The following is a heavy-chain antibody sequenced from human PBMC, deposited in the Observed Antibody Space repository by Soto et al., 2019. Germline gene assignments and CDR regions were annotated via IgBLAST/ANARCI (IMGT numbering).Heavy chain of an antibody. CDR2: IYWDDDK. J-gene: IGHJ6*02. V-gene: IGHV2-5*02. D-gene: IGHD1-26*01. CDR1: GFSLSTSGVG. Sequence: SGPTLVNPTQTLTLTCTFSGFSLSTSGVGVGWIRQPPGKALEWLALIYWDDDKRYSPSLKSRLTITKDTSKNQVVLTMTNMDPVDTATYYCAQIRVLGSGSYWANYYYGMDVWGQGTTVTVSS. CDR3: AQIRVLGSGSYWANYYYGMDV.